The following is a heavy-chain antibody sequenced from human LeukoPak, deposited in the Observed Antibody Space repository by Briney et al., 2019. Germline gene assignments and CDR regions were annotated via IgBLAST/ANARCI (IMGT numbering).Heavy chain of an antibody. J-gene: IGHJ5*02. Sequence: PGGSLRLSCAASGFTFSSFGMHWVRQAPGKGLEWVAVIWYDASNKYYVDSVEGRFTISRDNSKNALYLQMNSLRDDDTAVYYCVRGVGVSRFNYLDPWGQGTLVIVSS. D-gene: IGHD1-7*01. CDR3: VRGVGVSRFNYLDP. CDR2: IWYDASNK. CDR1: GFTFSSFG. V-gene: IGHV3-33*01.